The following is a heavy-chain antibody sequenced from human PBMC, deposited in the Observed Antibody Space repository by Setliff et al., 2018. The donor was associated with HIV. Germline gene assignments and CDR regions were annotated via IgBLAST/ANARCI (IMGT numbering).Heavy chain of an antibody. CDR2: IKQDGSDM. D-gene: IGHD5-12*01. V-gene: IGHV3-7*01. Sequence: PGGSLRLSCAASGFTFRNYKFNWVRQAPGRGLEWVANIKQDGSDMHYIESVKGRFTIFRDNAKNSVFLQMNSLRAEDTAMYYCARDWRHGYDLNFDYWGQGTLVTVSS. CDR1: GFTFRNYK. J-gene: IGHJ4*02. CDR3: ARDWRHGYDLNFDY.